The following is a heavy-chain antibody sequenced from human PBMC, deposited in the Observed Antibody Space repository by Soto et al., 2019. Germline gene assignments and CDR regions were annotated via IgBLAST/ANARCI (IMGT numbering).Heavy chain of an antibody. CDR1: GFTFSSYG. D-gene: IGHD5-12*01. CDR2: IWYDGSNN. V-gene: IGHV3-33*01. Sequence: QVQLVESGGGVVQPGRSLRLSCAASGFTFSSYGMHWVRQAPGKGREWVAVIWYDGSNNYYADSVKGPFTISRDKSKNTLYLQMNSLRAEDTAVYYCARDRRRGYDPTHGGVLDYWGQGNMVTVSS. CDR3: ARDRRRGYDPTHGGVLDY. J-gene: IGHJ4*02.